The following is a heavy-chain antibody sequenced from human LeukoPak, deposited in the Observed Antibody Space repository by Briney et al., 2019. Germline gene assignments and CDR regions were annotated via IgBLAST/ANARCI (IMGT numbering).Heavy chain of an antibody. CDR3: ARTPLGDSSGWYPFDY. V-gene: IGHV3-53*01. J-gene: IGHJ4*02. CDR1: GFTFSSYG. Sequence: GGTLRLSCAASGFTFSSYGMSWVRQAPGKGLEWVSAIYSGGSTYYADSVKGRFTISRDNSKNTLYLQMNSLRAEDTAVYYCARTPLGDSSGWYPFDYWGQGTLVTVSS. CDR2: IYSGGST. D-gene: IGHD6-19*01.